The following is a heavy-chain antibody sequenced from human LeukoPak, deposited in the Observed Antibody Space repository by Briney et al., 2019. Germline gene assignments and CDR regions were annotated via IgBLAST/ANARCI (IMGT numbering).Heavy chain of an antibody. CDR2: IYYSGST. Sequence: PSETLSLTCTVSGGSISSSSYYWGWIRQPPGKGLEWIGSIYYSGSTYYNPSLKSRATISVHTSEKQFSLKLSSVTAADTAVYYCVREEGYYGSPGWGQGTLVTVSS. J-gene: IGHJ4*02. V-gene: IGHV4-39*07. CDR1: GGSISSSSYY. D-gene: IGHD3-10*01. CDR3: VREEGYYGSPG.